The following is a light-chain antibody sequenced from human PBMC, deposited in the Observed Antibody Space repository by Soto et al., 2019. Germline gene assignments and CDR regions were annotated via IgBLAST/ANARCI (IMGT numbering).Light chain of an antibody. CDR2: WAS. CDR1: QSVLYSSNNKNY. Sequence: DIVMTQSPDSLAVSLGERATINCKSSQSVLYSSNNKNYLAWYQQKPGQPPKLLIYWASTRESGFPDRFSGSGSGTDCPLTISSLQAEDVAVYYCQQHLSTPLTFGGGTKVELK. CDR3: QQHLSTPLT. V-gene: IGKV4-1*01. J-gene: IGKJ4*01.